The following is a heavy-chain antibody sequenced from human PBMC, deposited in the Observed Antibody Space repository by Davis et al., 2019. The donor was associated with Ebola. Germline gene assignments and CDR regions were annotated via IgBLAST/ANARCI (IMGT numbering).Heavy chain of an antibody. D-gene: IGHD1-26*01. J-gene: IGHJ6*03. CDR2: IIPILGIA. CDR3: ARGGSYDLYYMDV. CDR1: GYTFTGYY. V-gene: IGHV1-69*10. Sequence: SVKVSCKASGYTFTGYYMHWVRQAPGQGLEWMGGIIPILGIANYAQKFQGRVTITADKSTSTAYMELSSLRSEDTAVYYCARGGSYDLYYMDVWGKGTTVTVSS.